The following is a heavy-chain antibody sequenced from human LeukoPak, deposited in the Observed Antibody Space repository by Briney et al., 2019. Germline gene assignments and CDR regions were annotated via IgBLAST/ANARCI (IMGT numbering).Heavy chain of an antibody. CDR3: TRADDQDFDH. Sequence: ASVKVSCKASGFTFSNSFIHWVRQGPSQGLEWMGIIDSGAGNASYAQQFQGRVTMTRDTSTSTVYMELNSLTSDDTALYFCTRADDQDFDHWGQGTLVIVSS. D-gene: IGHD3-3*01. CDR1: GFTFSNSF. V-gene: IGHV1-46*01. CDR2: IDSGAGNA. J-gene: IGHJ4*02.